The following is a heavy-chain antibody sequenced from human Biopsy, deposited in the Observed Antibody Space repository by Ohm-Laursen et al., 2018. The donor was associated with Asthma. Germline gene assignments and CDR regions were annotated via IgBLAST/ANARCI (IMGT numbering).Heavy chain of an antibody. D-gene: IGHD6-19*01. CDR3: GRDMGGFGSGWFPVEF. Sequence: GSLRLSCTASGFTFDDYCMSWVRQAPGKGLDWVSGINWNGGSTGYADSVKGRFTISRDNAKNSLYLQMDSLRAEDTALYHCGRDMGGFGSGWFPVEFWGQGTLVTVSS. CDR2: INWNGGST. J-gene: IGHJ4*02. CDR1: GFTFDDYC. V-gene: IGHV3-20*01.